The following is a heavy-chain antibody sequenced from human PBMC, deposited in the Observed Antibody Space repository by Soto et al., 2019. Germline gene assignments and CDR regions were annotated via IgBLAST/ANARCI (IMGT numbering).Heavy chain of an antibody. CDR1: GCTFSSYA. CDR2: IIPFFGTA. CDR3: HIVVVTAMEMYYFDY. J-gene: IGHJ4*01. D-gene: IGHD2-21*02. V-gene: IGHV1-69*13. Sequence: SVKVSFKASGCTFSSYAISWVRQAPGQGLEWMGGIIPFFGTANYAQKFQGRVTITADESTSTAYMELSSLRSEDTAVYYCHIVVVTAMEMYYFDYWGQGTLVTVSS.